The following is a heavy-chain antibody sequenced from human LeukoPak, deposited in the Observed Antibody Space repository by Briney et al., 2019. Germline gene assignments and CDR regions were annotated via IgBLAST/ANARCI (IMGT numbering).Heavy chain of an antibody. CDR1: GFTFSSYW. CDR2: IKQEGSEK. D-gene: IGHD6-19*01. V-gene: IGHV3-7*01. Sequence: PGGSLRLSCAASGFTFSSYWMSWVRQALGKGLEWVANIKQEGSEKYYVDSVKGRFTISRDNAKNSLYLQMNSLRAEDTAVYYCARDRSSGWSDYWGQGTLVTVSS. CDR3: ARDRSSGWSDY. J-gene: IGHJ4*02.